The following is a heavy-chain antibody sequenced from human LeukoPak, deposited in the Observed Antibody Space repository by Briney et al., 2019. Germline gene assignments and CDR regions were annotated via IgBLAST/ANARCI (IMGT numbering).Heavy chain of an antibody. D-gene: IGHD2-2*01. Sequence: SQTLSLTCTVSGGSINNDDNYWSWIRQPPGKGLEWIGYIYYSGSTYYNPSLKSRVTTSVDTSKNQFSLKLTSVTAADTAVYYCARGLLKGQLHLGYSYYMDVWGKGTTITVSS. V-gene: IGHV4-30-4*08. CDR1: GGSINNDDNY. CDR3: ARGLLKGQLHLGYSYYMDV. J-gene: IGHJ6*03. CDR2: IYYSGST.